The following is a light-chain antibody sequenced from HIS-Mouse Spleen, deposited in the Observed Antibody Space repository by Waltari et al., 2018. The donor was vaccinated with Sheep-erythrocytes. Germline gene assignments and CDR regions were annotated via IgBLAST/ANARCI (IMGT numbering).Light chain of an antibody. Sequence: QSALTQPASVSGYPGQSITISCTGTSSDGGSYNLVSCYQQHPGKAHKLMIYEVSKRPSGVSNRFSGSKSGNTASLTISGLQAEDEADYYCCSYAGSSTWVFGGGTKLTVL. CDR1: SSDGGSYNL. J-gene: IGLJ3*02. V-gene: IGLV2-23*02. CDR3: CSYAGSSTWV. CDR2: EVS.